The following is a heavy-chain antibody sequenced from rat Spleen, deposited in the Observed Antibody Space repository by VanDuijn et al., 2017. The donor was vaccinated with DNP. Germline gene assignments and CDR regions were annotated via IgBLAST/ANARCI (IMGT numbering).Heavy chain of an antibody. CDR3: ARQKNWGYFDY. CDR2: ISSCVGVT. J-gene: IGHJ2*01. V-gene: IGHV5S11*01. D-gene: IGHD5-1*01. CDR1: GFTFSNYY. Sequence: EVQLVESGGGLVQPGRSMKLSCAASGFTFSNYYMAWVRQAPTKGLEWVASISSCVGVTYYRDSVKGRFTVSRDDAKSTLYLQMDSLRSEETATYYCARQKNWGYFDYWGQGVMVTVSS.